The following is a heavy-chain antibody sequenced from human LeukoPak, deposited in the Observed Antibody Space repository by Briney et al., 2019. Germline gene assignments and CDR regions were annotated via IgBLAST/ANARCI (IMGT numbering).Heavy chain of an antibody. CDR3: ARGSSYVWGSYRRFDP. CDR1: GGSFSGYY. V-gene: IGHV4-34*01. Sequence: SETLSLTCAVYGGSFSGYYWSWIRQPPGKGLEWIGEINHSGSTNYNPSLKSRVTILVDTSKNQFSLKLSSVTAADTAVYYCARGSSYVWGSYRRFDPWGQGTLVTVSS. CDR2: INHSGST. D-gene: IGHD3-16*02. J-gene: IGHJ5*02.